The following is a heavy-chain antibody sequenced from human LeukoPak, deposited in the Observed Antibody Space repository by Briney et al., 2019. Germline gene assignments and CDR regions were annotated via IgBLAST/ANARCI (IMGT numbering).Heavy chain of an antibody. D-gene: IGHD2-21*02. CDR3: AREPVYCGGDCYFDY. V-gene: IGHV3-48*03. CDR1: GFTFSSYE. CDR2: ISSSGSTI. Sequence: QPGESLTLSCAASGFTFSSYEMSWVRQAPGKGLEWVSYISSSGSTIYYADSVKGRFTISRDNAKNSLYLQMNSLRAEDTAVYYCAREPVYCGGDCYFDYWGQGTLVAVSS. J-gene: IGHJ4*02.